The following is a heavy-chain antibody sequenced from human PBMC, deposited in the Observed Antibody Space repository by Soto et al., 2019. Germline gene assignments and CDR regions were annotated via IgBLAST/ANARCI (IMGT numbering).Heavy chain of an antibody. V-gene: IGHV1-69*13. Sequence: ASVKVSCKASGGTFSSYAISWVRQAPGQGLEWMGGIIPIFGTANYAQKFQGRVTITADESTSTAYMELSSLRSEDTAVYYCGTYYYDSSGYSIWGQGTLVTVSS. CDR3: GTYYYDSSGYSI. D-gene: IGHD3-22*01. CDR2: IIPIFGTA. CDR1: GGTFSSYA. J-gene: IGHJ4*02.